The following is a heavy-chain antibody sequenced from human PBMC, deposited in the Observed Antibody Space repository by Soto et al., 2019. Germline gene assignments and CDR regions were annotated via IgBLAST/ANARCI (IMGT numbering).Heavy chain of an antibody. J-gene: IGHJ6*02. V-gene: IGHV3-30*18. CDR3: AKVLEGYVWGNDMDV. D-gene: IGHD3-16*01. Sequence: QVQLVESGGGVVQPGRSLRLSCAASGFTFSSYGMHWVRQAPGKGLEWVALISFDGSNKYYADSVKGRFTISRYNSKNTLSLQMNSLRAEDTAVYYCAKVLEGYVWGNDMDVWGQGTTVTVSS. CDR1: GFTFSSYG. CDR2: ISFDGSNK.